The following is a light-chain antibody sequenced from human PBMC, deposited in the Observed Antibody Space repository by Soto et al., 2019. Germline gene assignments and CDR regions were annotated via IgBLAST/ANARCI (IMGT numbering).Light chain of an antibody. CDR1: SSDVGGYNY. Sequence: QSALTQPPSASGSPGQSVTISCTGTSSDVGGYNYVSWYQQHPGKAPKSMIYEVSKRPSGVPDRFSGSKSGNTASLTVSGLQAEDEADYYCSSYAGSDTSYVFGTGTKVTVL. CDR2: EVS. V-gene: IGLV2-8*01. J-gene: IGLJ1*01. CDR3: SSYAGSDTSYV.